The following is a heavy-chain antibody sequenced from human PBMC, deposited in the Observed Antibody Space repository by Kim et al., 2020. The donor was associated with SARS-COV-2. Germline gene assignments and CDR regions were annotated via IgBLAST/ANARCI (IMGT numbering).Heavy chain of an antibody. Sequence: ASVKVSCKASGYTFTSYGISWVRQAPGQGLEWMGWISAYNGNTNYAQKLQGRVTMTTDTSTSTAYMELRSLRSDDTAVYYCARDPIAAADRGGGYFDYWGQGTLVTVSS. CDR2: ISAYNGNT. CDR1: GYTFTSYG. J-gene: IGHJ4*02. V-gene: IGHV1-18*01. D-gene: IGHD6-13*01. CDR3: ARDPIAAADRGGGYFDY.